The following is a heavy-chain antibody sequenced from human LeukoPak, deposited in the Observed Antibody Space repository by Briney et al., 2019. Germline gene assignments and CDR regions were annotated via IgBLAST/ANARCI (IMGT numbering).Heavy chain of an antibody. V-gene: IGHV4-59*01. CDR1: GGSISSYY. CDR2: IYYSGST. Sequence: SETLSLTCTVSGGSISSYYWSWIRQPPGKGLEWIGYIYYSGSTNYNPSLKSRVTISVDTSKNQFSLKLSSVTAADTAVYYCARGSGSFDYWGQGTLVTVSS. D-gene: IGHD3-10*01. CDR3: ARGSGSFDY. J-gene: IGHJ4*02.